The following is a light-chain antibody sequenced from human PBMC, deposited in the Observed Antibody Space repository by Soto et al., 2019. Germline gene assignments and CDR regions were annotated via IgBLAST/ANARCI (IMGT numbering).Light chain of an antibody. Sequence: QSALTQPASVSGSPGQSNTISCTGTSSDVGGYNYVSWYQQHPGKAPKLMIYDVRNRPSGVSNRFSGSKSVNTASLTISGLQAEDEADYYCSSYTTISTYVFGTGTKLTVL. CDR2: DVR. CDR3: SSYTTISTYV. V-gene: IGLV2-14*01. CDR1: SSDVGGYNY. J-gene: IGLJ1*01.